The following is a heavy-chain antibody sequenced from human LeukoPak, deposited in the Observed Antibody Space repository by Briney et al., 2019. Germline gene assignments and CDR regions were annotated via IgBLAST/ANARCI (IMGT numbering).Heavy chain of an antibody. J-gene: IGHJ6*03. CDR1: GYTFIDYY. D-gene: IGHD3-16*01. Sequence: EASVKVSCKASGYTFIDYYIHWVRQAPGQGLEWMGWFNPDSSATNYAQNFQGRISMTGDTSISTAYMEVTSDDTATYFCARMTVMRDVHYYYYYMDVWGKGTTVTVSS. CDR3: ARMTVMRDVHYYYYYMDV. V-gene: IGHV1-2*02. CDR2: FNPDSSAT.